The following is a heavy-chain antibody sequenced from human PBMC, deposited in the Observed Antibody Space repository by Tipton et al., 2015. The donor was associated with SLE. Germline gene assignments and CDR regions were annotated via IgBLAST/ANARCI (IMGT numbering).Heavy chain of an antibody. D-gene: IGHD2-8*01. V-gene: IGHV3-21*01. Sequence: SLRLSCAASGFTFSSYTMNWVRQAPGKGLEWVSSISSSGTYIYYADSVKGRFTISRDNAKNSLYLQMNSLRAEDTAVYYCASLRPTNSLDIWGQGTMVTVSS. CDR1: GFTFSSYT. J-gene: IGHJ3*02. CDR3: ASLRPTNSLDI. CDR2: ISSSGTYI.